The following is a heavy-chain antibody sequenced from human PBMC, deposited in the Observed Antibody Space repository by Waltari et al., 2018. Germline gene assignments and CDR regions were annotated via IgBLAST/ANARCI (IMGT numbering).Heavy chain of an antibody. J-gene: IGHJ1*01. D-gene: IGHD6-6*01. CDR1: GGTFSSYA. Sequence: QVQLVQSGAEVKKPGSSVKVSCKASGGTFSSYAISGVRQAPGQGLEWMGGILPIFGTANYAQKFQGRVTITADESTSTAYMELSSLRSEDTAVYYCARDGYSSSYEYFQHWGQGTLVTVSS. CDR3: ARDGYSSSYEYFQH. V-gene: IGHV1-69*01. CDR2: ILPIFGTA.